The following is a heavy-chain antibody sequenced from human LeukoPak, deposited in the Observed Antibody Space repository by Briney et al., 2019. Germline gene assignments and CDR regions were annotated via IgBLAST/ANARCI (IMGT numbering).Heavy chain of an antibody. CDR3: ARDGSYPFA. V-gene: IGHV3-7*04. J-gene: IGHJ5*02. CDR1: GFTFSNYW. D-gene: IGHD1-26*01. Sequence: GGSLRLSCAASGFTFSNYWMSWVRQAPGKGLEWVANIKQDGSEKYYVDSVKGRFTISRDNAKNSLYLQVNSLRAEDTAVYYCARDGSYPFAWGQGTLVTVSS. CDR2: IKQDGSEK.